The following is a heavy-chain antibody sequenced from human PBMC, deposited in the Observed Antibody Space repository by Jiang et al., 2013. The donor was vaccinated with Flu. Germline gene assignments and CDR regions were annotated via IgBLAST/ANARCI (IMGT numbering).Heavy chain of an antibody. Sequence: SGAEVKKPGSSVKVSCKASGGTFSSYAISWVRQAPGQGLEWMGRIIPILGIANYAQKFQGRVTITADKSTSTAYMELSSLRSEDTAVYYCARVGAGYDFWSGYEGDYYGMDVWGKGTTVTVSS. J-gene: IGHJ6*04. D-gene: IGHD3-3*01. CDR3: ARVGAGYDFWSGYEGDYYGMDV. CDR2: IIPILGIA. CDR1: GGTFSSYA. V-gene: IGHV1-69*04.